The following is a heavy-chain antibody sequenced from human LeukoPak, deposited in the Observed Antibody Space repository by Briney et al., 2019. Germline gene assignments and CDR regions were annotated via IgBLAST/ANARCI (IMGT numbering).Heavy chain of an antibody. V-gene: IGHV4-30-2*01. CDR3: AREPSGYYPVLDY. CDR2: VYHSGST. J-gene: IGHJ4*02. Sequence: PSQTLSLTCTVSGGSISSGGYYWSWIRQPPGKGLDWIGYVYHSGSTYYNPSLKSRVTISVDRSKDQFSLKLSSVTAADTAVYYCAREPSGYYPVLDYWGQGTLVTVSS. CDR1: GGSISSGGYY. D-gene: IGHD3-22*01.